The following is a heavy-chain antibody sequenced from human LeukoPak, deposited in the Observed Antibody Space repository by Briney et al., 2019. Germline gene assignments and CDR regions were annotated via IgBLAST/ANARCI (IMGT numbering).Heavy chain of an antibody. CDR2: IIPIFGTT. J-gene: IGHJ6*02. CDR1: GGIFSSYA. D-gene: IGHD3-3*01. V-gene: IGHV1-69*13. Sequence: SVKVSRKASGGIFSSYAISWVRQAPRQGLEWMGGIIPIFGTTNYAQKFQGRVTITADESTSTVYMELSSLRSEDTATYYCASSGVVSTNYYVMDVWGQGTTVTVSS. CDR3: ASSGVVSTNYYVMDV.